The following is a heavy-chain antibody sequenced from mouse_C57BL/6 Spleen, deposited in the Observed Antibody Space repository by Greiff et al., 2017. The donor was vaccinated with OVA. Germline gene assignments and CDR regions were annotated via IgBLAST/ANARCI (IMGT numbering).Heavy chain of an antibody. J-gene: IGHJ2*01. CDR1: GYTFTSYW. D-gene: IGHD2-4*01. Sequence: VQLQQPGAELVRPGSSVKLSCKASGYTFTSYWMHWVKQRPIQGLEWIGNIDPSDSETHYNQQFKDKATLTVDKSSSTAYMQLSSLTSEDSAVYSCARRDYDVSYFDYWGQGTTLTVSS. CDR2: IDPSDSET. V-gene: IGHV1-52*01. CDR3: ARRDYDVSYFDY.